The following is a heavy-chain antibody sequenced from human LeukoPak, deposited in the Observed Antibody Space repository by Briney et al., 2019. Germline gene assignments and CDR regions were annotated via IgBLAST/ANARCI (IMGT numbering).Heavy chain of an antibody. CDR2: IRWNSGSI. CDR3: AKDYGGGGVDY. V-gene: IGHV3-9*01. CDR1: GFTFDDYA. J-gene: IGHJ4*02. Sequence: PGGSLRLSCAASGFTFDDYAMHWVRQAPGKGLEWVSGIRWNSGSIGYADSVKGRFTISRGNAKNSLCLQMNSLRAEDTALYYCAKDYGGGGVDYWGQGTLVTVSS. D-gene: IGHD4-23*01.